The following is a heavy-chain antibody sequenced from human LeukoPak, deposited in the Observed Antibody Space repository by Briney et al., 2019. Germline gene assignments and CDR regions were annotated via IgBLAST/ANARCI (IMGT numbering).Heavy chain of an antibody. D-gene: IGHD3-22*01. V-gene: IGHV4-61*01. CDR2: TYYGGTT. CDR3: ARTTYYSDSSGFFNWFDP. Sequence: SETLSLTCAVSGYSINSDYYWSWIRQPPGKGLEWVGFTYYGGTTNYNPSLKSRVTISADMSKNQFSLRLRSLTAADTAVYYCARTTYYSDSSGFFNWFDPWGQGTVVIVSS. J-gene: IGHJ5*02. CDR1: GYSINSDYY.